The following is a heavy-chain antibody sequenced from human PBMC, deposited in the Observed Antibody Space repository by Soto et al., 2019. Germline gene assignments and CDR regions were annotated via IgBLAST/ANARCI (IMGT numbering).Heavy chain of an antibody. CDR1: GGTFSSYA. V-gene: IGHV1-69*01. CDR2: IIPFFDTA. J-gene: IGHJ1*01. CDR3: ASGHYYDSTGYYPAEDLQH. Sequence: QVQLVQSGAEVKKPGSSVKVSCKASGGTFSSYAISWVRQAPGQGLEWMAGIIPFFDTANYAPKFQGRFTISADESTSTAYMELNSLRFEDTAVYYCASGHYYDSTGYYPAEDLQHWGQGTLVTVSS. D-gene: IGHD3-22*01.